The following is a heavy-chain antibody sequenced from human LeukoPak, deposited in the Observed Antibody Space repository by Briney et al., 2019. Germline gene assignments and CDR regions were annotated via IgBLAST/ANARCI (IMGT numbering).Heavy chain of an antibody. CDR2: ISSSSSYI. Sequence: GGSLRLSCAASGFTFGSYSMNWVRQAPGRGREWVSSISSSSSYIYYADSVKGRFTISRDNAKNSLYLQMNSLRAEDTAVYYCARVDYYGSGSYFDYWGQGTLVTVSS. CDR3: ARVDYYGSGSYFDY. V-gene: IGHV3-21*01. D-gene: IGHD3-10*01. CDR1: GFTFGSYS. J-gene: IGHJ4*02.